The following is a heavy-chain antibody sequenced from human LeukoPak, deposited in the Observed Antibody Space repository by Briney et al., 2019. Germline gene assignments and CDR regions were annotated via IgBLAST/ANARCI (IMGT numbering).Heavy chain of an antibody. CDR1: GVSVSNHY. CDR2: FYYSGGT. V-gene: IGHV4-59*02. CDR3: ARHSSGWHFDS. Sequence: SETLSLTCTVSGVSVSNHYWSWIRQPPGKGLEWIGWFYYSGGTYFNPSLGSRVTISADTSRSHLSLNLRSLTAADTAVYYCARHSSGWHFDSWRQGALVTVSS. J-gene: IGHJ4*02. D-gene: IGHD6-19*01.